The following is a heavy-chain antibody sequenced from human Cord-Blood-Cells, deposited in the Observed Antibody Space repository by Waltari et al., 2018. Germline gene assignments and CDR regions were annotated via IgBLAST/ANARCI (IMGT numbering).Heavy chain of an antibody. CDR1: GGSISSSSYY. J-gene: IGHJ4*02. CDR2: IYYSGST. Sequence: QLQLQESGPGLVKPSETLSLPCTVSGGSISSSSYYWGWIRQPPGKGLEWIGSIYYSGSTYYNPSLKSRVTISVDTSKNQFSLKLSSVTAADTAVYYCARHKRVLRYFDWLLGGFDYWGQGTLVTVSS. V-gene: IGHV4-39*01. CDR3: ARHKRVLRYFDWLLGGFDY. D-gene: IGHD3-9*01.